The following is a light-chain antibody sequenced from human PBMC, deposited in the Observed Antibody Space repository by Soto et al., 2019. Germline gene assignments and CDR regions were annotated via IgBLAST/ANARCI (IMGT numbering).Light chain of an antibody. Sequence: DIRTTQSPSSLSASVGDRVTITCRASQNIKTYLNWYQHKLGEVPKLLIYDASNLQGGVPSRFSGSGSGTDFTLTISSLQPEDFATYYCQQSYSTPLTFGGGTKVEIK. V-gene: IGKV1-39*01. CDR2: DAS. CDR3: QQSYSTPLT. CDR1: QNIKTY. J-gene: IGKJ4*01.